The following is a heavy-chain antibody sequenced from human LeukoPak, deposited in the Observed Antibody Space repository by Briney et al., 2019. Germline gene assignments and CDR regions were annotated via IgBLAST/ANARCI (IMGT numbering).Heavy chain of an antibody. V-gene: IGHV3-7*01. Sequence: GGSLRLSCAASGFTFSSYWMSWVRQAPGKGLEWVANIKQDGSEKYYVDSVKGRFTISRDNAKNSLYLQMNSLRAEDTAVYYCASYSNYGWFDPWGQGTMVTVSS. J-gene: IGHJ5*02. D-gene: IGHD4-11*01. CDR2: IKQDGSEK. CDR3: ASYSNYGWFDP. CDR1: GFTFSSYW.